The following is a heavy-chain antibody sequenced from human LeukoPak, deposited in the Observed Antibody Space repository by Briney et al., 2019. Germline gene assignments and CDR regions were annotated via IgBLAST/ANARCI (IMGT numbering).Heavy chain of an antibody. CDR2: IIPILGIA. V-gene: IGHV1-69*04. CDR3: ARDRIVVVPAAMDYYYYGMDV. J-gene: IGHJ6*02. CDR1: GGTFSSYA. Sequence: SVKVSCKASGGTFSSYAISGVRQAPGQGLEWMGRIIPILGIANYAQKFQGRVTITADKSTRTAYTELSSLRSEDTAVYYCARDRIVVVPAAMDYYYYGMDVWGQGTTVTVSS. D-gene: IGHD2-2*01.